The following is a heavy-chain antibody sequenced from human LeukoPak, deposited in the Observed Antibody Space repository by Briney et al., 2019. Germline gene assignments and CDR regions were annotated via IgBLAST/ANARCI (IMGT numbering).Heavy chain of an antibody. CDR3: AKDTRGEGYCSSTSCLGYFQH. J-gene: IGHJ1*01. CDR2: IWYDGSNK. CDR1: GFTFSSYG. V-gene: IGHV3-33*06. Sequence: PGRSLRLSCAASGFTFSSYGMHWVRQAPGKGLEWVAVIWYDGSNKYYADSVKGRFTISRDNSKNTLYLQMNSLRAEDTAVYYCAKDTRGEGYCSSTSCLGYFQHWGQGTLVTVSS. D-gene: IGHD2-2*01.